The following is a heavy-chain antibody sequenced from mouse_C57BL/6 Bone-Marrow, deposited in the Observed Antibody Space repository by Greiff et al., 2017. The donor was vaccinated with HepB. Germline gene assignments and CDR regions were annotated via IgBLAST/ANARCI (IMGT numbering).Heavy chain of an antibody. V-gene: IGHV1-78*01. D-gene: IGHD1-1*01. Sequence: QVQLQQSDAELVKPGASVKISCKVSGYTFTDHTIHWMKQRPEQGLEWIGYIYPRDGSTKYNEKFKGKATLTADKSSSTAYMQLTSLTSEDSAVYFCARVPYYGSSPSYWYFDVWGTGTTVTVSS. CDR2: IYPRDGST. CDR3: ARVPYYGSSPSYWYFDV. J-gene: IGHJ1*03. CDR1: GYTFTDHT.